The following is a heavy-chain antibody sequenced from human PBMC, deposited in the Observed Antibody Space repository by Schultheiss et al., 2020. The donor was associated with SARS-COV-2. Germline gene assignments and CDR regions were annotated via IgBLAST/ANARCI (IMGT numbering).Heavy chain of an antibody. J-gene: IGHJ6*02. CDR3: ARAGCGGDCSDYYYYGMDV. CDR1: GFTFSSYG. V-gene: IGHV3-30*03. Sequence: GGSLRLSCAASGFTFSSYGMHWVRQAPGKGLEWVAVISYDGSNKYYADSVKGRFTISRDNSKNTLYLQMNSLRAGDTAVYYCARAGCGGDCSDYYYYGMDVWGQGTTVTVAS. CDR2: ISYDGSNK. D-gene: IGHD2-21*01.